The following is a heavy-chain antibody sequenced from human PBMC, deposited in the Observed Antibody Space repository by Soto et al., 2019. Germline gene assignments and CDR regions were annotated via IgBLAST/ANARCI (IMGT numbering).Heavy chain of an antibody. D-gene: IGHD3-3*01. CDR1: GYTLTELS. V-gene: IGHV1-24*01. CDR2: FDPEDGET. CDR3: ATRGGSGIFGVFIIPWFAP. Sequence: ASVKVSCKVSGYTLTELSMHWVRQAPGKGLEWMGGFDPEDGETIYAQKYQGRVTMTEDTSTDTAYMELSSLRSEDTAVYYCATRGGSGIFGVFIIPWFAPGGQETLVTVS. J-gene: IGHJ5*02.